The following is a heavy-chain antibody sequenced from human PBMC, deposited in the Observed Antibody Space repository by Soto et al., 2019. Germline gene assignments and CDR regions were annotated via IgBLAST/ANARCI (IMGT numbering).Heavy chain of an antibody. Sequence: SETLSLTCTVSGGSISSGDYYWSWIRQPPGKGLEWIGYIYYSGSTYYNPSLKRRVTISVGTSKNQFSLKLSSVTAADTAVYYCASLENGELRSLSWGQGTLVTVSS. V-gene: IGHV4-30-4*01. D-gene: IGHD1-7*01. CDR1: GGSISSGDYY. CDR2: IYYSGST. J-gene: IGHJ4*02. CDR3: ASLENGELRSLS.